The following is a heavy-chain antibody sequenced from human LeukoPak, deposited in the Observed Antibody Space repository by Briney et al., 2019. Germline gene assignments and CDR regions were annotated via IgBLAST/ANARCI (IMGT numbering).Heavy chain of an antibody. D-gene: IGHD1-26*01. J-gene: IGHJ5*02. V-gene: IGHV3-21*01. CDR1: GFTFSTYS. Sequence: GGSLRLSCAASGFTFSTYSMNWVRQAPGKGLEWVSSISGSSSYIYYADSVKGRFTISRDNAKNSLYLQMNSLRAEDTAVYYCARSPIVGDPNWFDPWGQGTLVTVSS. CDR3: ARSPIVGDPNWFDP. CDR2: ISGSSSYI.